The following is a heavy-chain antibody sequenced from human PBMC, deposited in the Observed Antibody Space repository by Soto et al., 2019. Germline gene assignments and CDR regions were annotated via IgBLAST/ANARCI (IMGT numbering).Heavy chain of an antibody. J-gene: IGHJ5*02. V-gene: IGHV4-31*03. CDR2: IYYSGSA. CDR3: ARVHDFWSGSPIDP. CDR1: GGSISSGGYY. D-gene: IGHD3-3*01. Sequence: SETLSLTCTVSGGSISSGGYYWSWIRQHPGKGLEWIGYIYYSGSAYYNPSLKSRVTISVDTSKNQFSLKLSSVTAADTAVYYCARVHDFWSGSPIDPWGQGTLVTVSS.